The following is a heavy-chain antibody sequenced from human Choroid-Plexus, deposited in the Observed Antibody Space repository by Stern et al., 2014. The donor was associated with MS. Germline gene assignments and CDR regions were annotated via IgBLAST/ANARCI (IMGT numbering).Heavy chain of an antibody. CDR3: AKDRQYLTYFFDH. CDR2: LSYDGSNK. Sequence: EQMEEYGGGVVQPGRPLRLSCVASGFTLGSCAMHWVRQAPGKGLECVAGLSYDGSNKYYADSVKGRFTISRDNSQNTLYMLMSSLRPEDTAVYYCAKDRQYLTYFFDHWGQGSLVTVSS. CDR1: GFTLGSCA. J-gene: IGHJ5*02. D-gene: IGHD2/OR15-2a*01. V-gene: IGHV3-30*18.